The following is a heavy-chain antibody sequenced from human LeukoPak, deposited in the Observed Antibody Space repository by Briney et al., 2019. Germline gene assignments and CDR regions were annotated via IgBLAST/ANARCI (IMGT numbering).Heavy chain of an antibody. CDR3: ARQRGYYYDSSGYHNWFDP. CDR2: IYPGDSDT. Sequence: GESLKISYKGSGYSFTNYWIAWVRQMPGKGLEWMGIIYPGDSDTRYSPSFQGQVTISADKSISTAYLQWSSLKASDTAMYYCARQRGYYYDSSGYHNWFDPWGQGTLVTVSS. D-gene: IGHD3-22*01. J-gene: IGHJ5*02. V-gene: IGHV5-51*01. CDR1: GYSFTNYW.